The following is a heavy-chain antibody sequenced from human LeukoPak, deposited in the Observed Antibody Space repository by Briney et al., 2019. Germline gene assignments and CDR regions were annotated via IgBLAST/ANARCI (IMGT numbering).Heavy chain of an antibody. CDR1: GGSISSLSYY. Sequence: SETLSLTCSVSGGSISSLSYYWGWVRQPPGKGLEWIGSIYYGGRTYYNPSLKSRVTMPVDTSKNQFSLKLSSVTAADTAIYYCATSVTSSSGWYYVYWGQGSLVTVSS. V-gene: IGHV4-39*01. CDR3: ATSVTSSSGWYYVY. J-gene: IGHJ4*02. D-gene: IGHD6-19*01. CDR2: IYYGGRT.